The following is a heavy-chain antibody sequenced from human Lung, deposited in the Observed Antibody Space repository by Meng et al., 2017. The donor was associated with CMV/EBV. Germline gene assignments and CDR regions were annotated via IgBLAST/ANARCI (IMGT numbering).Heavy chain of an antibody. D-gene: IGHD1-14*01. V-gene: IGHV4-39*01. CDR3: ARHHHSPTFDY. Sequence: LQLQESGPGLVKPSETLDLTCTVSGCSIRSRRYYWAWFRQAPGEGLEWIGSVVYSGTTYYSSSLKSRVSISVDTSKNQFSLKLSSVTAADTAVYYCARHHHSPTFDYWGQGTLVTVSS. J-gene: IGHJ4*02. CDR2: VVYSGTT. CDR1: GCSIRSRRYY.